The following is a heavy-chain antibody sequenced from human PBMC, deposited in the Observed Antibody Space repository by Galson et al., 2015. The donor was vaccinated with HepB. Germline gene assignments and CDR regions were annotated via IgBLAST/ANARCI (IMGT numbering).Heavy chain of an antibody. V-gene: IGHV3-30-3*01. CDR2: ISYDGSNK. Sequence: SLRLSCAASGFTFSSYAMHWVRQAPGKGLEWVAVISYDGSNKYYADSVKGRFTISRDNSKNTLYLQMNSLRAEDTAVYYCARDVRFLEWLSFPPYYYYGMDVWGQGTTVTVSS. CDR3: ARDVRFLEWLSFPPYYYYGMDV. D-gene: IGHD3-3*01. J-gene: IGHJ6*02. CDR1: GFTFSSYA.